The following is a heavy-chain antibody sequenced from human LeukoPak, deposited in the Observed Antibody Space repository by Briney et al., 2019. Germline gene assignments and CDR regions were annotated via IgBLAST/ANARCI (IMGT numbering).Heavy chain of an antibody. J-gene: IGHJ3*02. Sequence: SETLSLTCTVSGDSISSSNSYWGWIRQPPGKGLEWIGTIYYSGSTYYNPSLKSRVTISVDTSKNQFSLKLSSVTAADTAVYYCARDPNAFDIWGQGTMVTVSS. CDR2: IYYSGST. V-gene: IGHV4-39*07. CDR1: GDSISSSNSY. CDR3: ARDPNAFDI.